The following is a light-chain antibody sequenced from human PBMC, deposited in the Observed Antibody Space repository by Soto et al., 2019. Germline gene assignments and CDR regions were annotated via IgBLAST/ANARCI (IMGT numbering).Light chain of an antibody. Sequence: IQMTQSASTLSASVGDRVTITCLASQTIDSWLAWYQQRPGKPPNLLIYKASTLASGVPSRFSGSGSGTAFTLTINSLQPDDFATYYCQKYHIYSGKFGQGTKVDIK. V-gene: IGKV1-5*03. CDR1: QTIDSW. CDR2: KAS. CDR3: QKYHIYSGK. J-gene: IGKJ1*01.